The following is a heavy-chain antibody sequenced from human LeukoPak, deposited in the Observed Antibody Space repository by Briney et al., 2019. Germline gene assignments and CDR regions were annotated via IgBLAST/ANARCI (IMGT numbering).Heavy chain of an antibody. V-gene: IGHV5-51*01. J-gene: IGHJ3*01. D-gene: IGHD1-7*01. Sequence: GESLKISCKGSGYSFTDYRIGWVRQMAGKGLEWMGIIYPRDSDTRYSPSFQGQVTISADRSISTAYLQWSSLKASDTAIYYRARHIVTGTSSFYAFDLWGQGTMVTVSS. CDR1: GYSFTDYR. CDR3: ARHIVTGTSSFYAFDL. CDR2: IYPRDSDT.